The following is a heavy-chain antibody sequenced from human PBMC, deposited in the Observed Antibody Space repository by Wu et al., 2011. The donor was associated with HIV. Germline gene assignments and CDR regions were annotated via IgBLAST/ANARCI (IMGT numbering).Heavy chain of an antibody. CDR2: IVPSFDTT. D-gene: IGHD6-19*01. J-gene: IGHJ6*02. CDR3: ARDRGRSVAGPSYYGMDV. Sequence: QVQLVQSGAEVKKPGSSVRISCTISGGSFAGYALNWVRQAPGQGLEWVGGIVPSFDTTNYAQKFQGRVKFSMGDSPRTAYLEVTSLTSGDTATYYCARDRGRSVAGPSYYGMDVWGQGTTIVVSS. V-gene: IGHV1-69*05. CDR1: GGSFAGYA.